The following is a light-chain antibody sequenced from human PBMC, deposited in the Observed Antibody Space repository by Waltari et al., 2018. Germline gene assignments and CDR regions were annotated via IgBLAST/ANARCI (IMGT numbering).Light chain of an antibody. CDR3: QQYSSYPPT. CDR1: QSVDAW. V-gene: IGKV1-5*03. CDR2: KAS. J-gene: IGKJ2*01. Sequence: DIQMTQSPSTLSASVGDRFTITCRASQSVDAWLAWYQQKPGKAPKFLIYKASNLESGVPSRFSGSGSGTEFSLTITSLQPDDFGTYYCQQYSSYPPTFGQGSKLEI.